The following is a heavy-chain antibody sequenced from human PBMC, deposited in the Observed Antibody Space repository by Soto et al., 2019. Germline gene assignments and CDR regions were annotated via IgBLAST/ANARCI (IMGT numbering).Heavy chain of an antibody. CDR3: ARVWIYGCSGYYVPNDAFDF. Sequence: PSESLSLTCAVDGYSIGSGYNWGGIRQPKGKGRDWTGSILHGGRTNYTPSRRSRVAMSVDTSKTQFSLTLSSVTAADTAVYYCARVWIYGCSGYYVPNDAFDFWGQGTMVTVSS. D-gene: IGHD3-22*01. CDR1: GYSIGSGYN. V-gene: IGHV4-38-2*01. J-gene: IGHJ3*01. CDR2: ILHGGRT.